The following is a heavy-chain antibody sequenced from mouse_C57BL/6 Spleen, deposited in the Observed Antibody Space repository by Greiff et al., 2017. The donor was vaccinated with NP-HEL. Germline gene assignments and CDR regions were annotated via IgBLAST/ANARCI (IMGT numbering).Heavy chain of an antibody. V-gene: IGHV5-17*01. J-gene: IGHJ1*03. D-gene: IGHD4-1*01. Sequence: EVKLMESGGGLVKPGGSLKLSCAASGFTFSDYGMHWVRQAPEKGLEWVAYISSGSSTIYYADTVKGRFTISRDNAKNTLILQMTSLRSEDTAMYYCARANWENWYFDVGGTGTTVTVSS. CDR2: ISSGSSTI. CDR3: ARANWENWYFDV. CDR1: GFTFSDYG.